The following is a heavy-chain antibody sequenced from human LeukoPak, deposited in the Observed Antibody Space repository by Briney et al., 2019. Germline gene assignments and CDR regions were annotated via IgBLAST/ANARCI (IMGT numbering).Heavy chain of an antibody. V-gene: IGHV4-59*08. Sequence: SETLSLTCTVSGGFLGSYYWSWVRQSPGKALEWIGFILYSDSTNYNPSLKSRVSLSVDTSKRQIFLRLTSVSAADTAVYYCARHQMAGYSSSCNDHWGLGILVTVSS. J-gene: IGHJ5*02. D-gene: IGHD6-13*01. CDR1: GGFLGSYY. CDR2: ILYSDST. CDR3: ARHQMAGYSSSCNDH.